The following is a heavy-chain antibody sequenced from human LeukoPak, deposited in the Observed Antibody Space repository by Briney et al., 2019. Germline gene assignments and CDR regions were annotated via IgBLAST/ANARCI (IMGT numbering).Heavy chain of an antibody. V-gene: IGHV3-30*18. Sequence: GGSLRLSFAASGFSFSIYGMHWVRQAPGKGLEWVAGTSSDGSNKYYAGSVKGRSTISRDNSKNTLHLQMNSLRPKDTAMYYCAKDTSAYYYGMDVWGQGTTVTVSS. CDR3: AKDTSAYYYGMDV. J-gene: IGHJ6*02. CDR1: GFSFSIYG. CDR2: TSSDGSNK.